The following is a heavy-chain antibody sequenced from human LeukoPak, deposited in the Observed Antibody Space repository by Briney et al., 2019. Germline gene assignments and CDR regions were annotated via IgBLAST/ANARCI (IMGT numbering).Heavy chain of an antibody. D-gene: IGHD3-22*01. CDR1: GGSISSYY. CDR2: IYYSGST. J-gene: IGHJ4*02. Sequence: SETLSLTCTVSGGSISSYYWSWIRQPPGKGLEWIGYIYYSGSTNYNPSLKSRVTISVDTSKNQFSLKLSSVTAADTAVYYCARQGGYYDSSGFPLDYWGQGTLVTVSS. CDR3: ARQGGYYDSSGFPLDY. V-gene: IGHV4-59*08.